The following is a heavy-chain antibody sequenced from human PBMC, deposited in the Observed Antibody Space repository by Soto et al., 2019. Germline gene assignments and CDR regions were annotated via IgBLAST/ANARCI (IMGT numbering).Heavy chain of an antibody. Sequence: QITLKESGPTLVNPTQTLTLTCTFSGFSLSTSGVGVGWIRQPPGKALEWLALIYWDDDKRYSPSLKSRLTITKDTSKNQVVLTMTNMDPVDTATYYCAHRRYYYDSSGYFFDYWGQGTLVTVSS. CDR2: IYWDDDK. CDR1: GFSLSTSGVG. D-gene: IGHD3-22*01. V-gene: IGHV2-5*02. CDR3: AHRRYYYDSSGYFFDY. J-gene: IGHJ4*02.